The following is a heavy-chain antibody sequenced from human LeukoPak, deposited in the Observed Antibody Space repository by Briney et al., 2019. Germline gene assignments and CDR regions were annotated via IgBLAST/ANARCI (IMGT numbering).Heavy chain of an antibody. V-gene: IGHV1-18*01. J-gene: IGHJ6*03. CDR2: ISPYNGNT. CDR1: GYTFTSYG. D-gene: IGHD3-22*01. CDR3: AREATPHLYYDSSGYHWDYYMDV. Sequence: ASVKVSCKASGYTFTSYGINWVRQAPGQGLEWMGWISPYNGNTNYAQKLQGRVIMTTDTSTSTAYMELRSLRSDDTAVYYCAREATPHLYYDSSGYHWDYYMDVWGKGTTVTISS.